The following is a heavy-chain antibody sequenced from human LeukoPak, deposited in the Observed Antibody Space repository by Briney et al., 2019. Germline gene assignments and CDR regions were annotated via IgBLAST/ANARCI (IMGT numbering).Heavy chain of an antibody. D-gene: IGHD3-3*01. Sequence: ASVKVSCKASGYTFTIYDINWVRQAPGQGLEWVGWMNPNNGGTVYAQKFQGRVTMTRDTSTGTSYMELNSLRSEDTAAYYCARGAIFGVTPRGYGMDVWGQGTTVTVSS. CDR1: GYTFTIYD. V-gene: IGHV1-8*01. CDR2: MNPNNGGT. CDR3: ARGAIFGVTPRGYGMDV. J-gene: IGHJ6*02.